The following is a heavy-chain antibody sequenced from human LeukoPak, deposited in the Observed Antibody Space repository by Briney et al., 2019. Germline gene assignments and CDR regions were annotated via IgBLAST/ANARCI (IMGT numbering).Heavy chain of an antibody. D-gene: IGHD1-26*01. J-gene: IGHJ4*02. V-gene: IGHV3-21*04. Sequence: TGGSLRLSCAASGFTFSSYSMNWVRQAPGKGLEWVSSISSSSSYIYYADSVKGRFTISRDNAKNSLYLQMNSLRTEDTAVYYCARSTYSGSYRYYFNYWGQGTLVTVSS. CDR2: ISSSSSYI. CDR1: GFTFSSYS. CDR3: ARSTYSGSYRYYFNY.